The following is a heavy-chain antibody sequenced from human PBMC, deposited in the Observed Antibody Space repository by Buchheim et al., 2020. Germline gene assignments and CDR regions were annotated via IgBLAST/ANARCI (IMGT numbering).Heavy chain of an antibody. J-gene: IGHJ4*02. D-gene: IGHD4-17*01. CDR3: AKATYTYGTGYFDY. V-gene: IGHV3-23*01. CDR2: ISGVSITT. CDR1: GFIFSSYA. Sequence: EVQLLESGGGLVQPGESLRLSCAAPGFIFSSYAMSWVRQAPGKGPEWVSAISGVSITTYYADSVKGRFTISRDDSKSTLYLQVNSLRVEDTAVYYCAKATYTYGTGYFDYWGQGTL.